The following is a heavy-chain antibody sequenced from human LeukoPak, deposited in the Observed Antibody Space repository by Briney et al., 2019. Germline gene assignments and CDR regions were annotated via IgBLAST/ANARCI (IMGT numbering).Heavy chain of an antibody. CDR2: IYYSGST. V-gene: IGHV4-59*01. CDR3: ARGVGIAVAFDYMDV. Sequence: PPETLSLTCTVSGGSISSYYWSWIRQPPGKGLEWIGYIYYSGSTNYNPSLKSRVTISVDTSKNQFSLKLSSVTAADTAVYYCARGVGIAVAFDYMDVWGKGTTVTVSS. CDR1: GGSISSYY. D-gene: IGHD6-19*01. J-gene: IGHJ6*03.